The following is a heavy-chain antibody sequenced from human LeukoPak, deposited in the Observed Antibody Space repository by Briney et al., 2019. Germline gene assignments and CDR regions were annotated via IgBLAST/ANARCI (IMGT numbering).Heavy chain of an antibody. V-gene: IGHV5-51*01. J-gene: IGHJ6*02. D-gene: IGHD2-2*01. CDR1: GYSFTSYW. Sequence: GESLQISCKGSGYSFTSYWIGWVRQMPGKGLEWMGIIYAGDSDTTYSPSFQGQVTISADKSISTAYLQWSSLKASDTAMYYCARRDGYCSSTSCYADYYYGMDVWGQGTTVTVSS. CDR3: ARRDGYCSSTSCYADYYYGMDV. CDR2: IYAGDSDT.